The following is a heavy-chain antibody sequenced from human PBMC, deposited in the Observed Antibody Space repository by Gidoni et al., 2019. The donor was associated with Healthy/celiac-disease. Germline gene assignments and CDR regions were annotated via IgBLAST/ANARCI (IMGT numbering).Heavy chain of an antibody. CDR2: INHSGST. CDR1: GGSFSGYY. Sequence: QVQLQQWGAGLLKPSETLSLTCAVYGGSFSGYYWSWIRQPPGKGLEWIGEINHSGSTNYNPSLKSRVNISVDTSKNQFSLKLSSVTAADTAVYYCARGRNRYSSSSGGDYWGQGTLVTVSS. V-gene: IGHV4-34*01. J-gene: IGHJ4*02. CDR3: ARGRNRYSSSSGGDY. D-gene: IGHD6-13*01.